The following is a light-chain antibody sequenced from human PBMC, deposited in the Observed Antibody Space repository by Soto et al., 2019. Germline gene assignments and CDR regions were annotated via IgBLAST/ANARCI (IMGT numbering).Light chain of an antibody. CDR1: SSDVGGYDY. CDR2: DVN. Sequence: QSALTQPASVSGSPGQSIAISCTGTSSDVGGYDYVSWYQQYPGKAPKLMIYDVNNRPSGVSNRFSGSKSGNTASLTISGLQAEDEAGYYCSSYTSSGTRVFGGGTQLTVL. CDR3: SSYTSSGTRV. J-gene: IGLJ2*01. V-gene: IGLV2-14*01.